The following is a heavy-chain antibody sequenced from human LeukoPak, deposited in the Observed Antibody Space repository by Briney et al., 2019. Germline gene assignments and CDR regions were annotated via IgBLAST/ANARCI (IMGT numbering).Heavy chain of an antibody. Sequence: GGSLRLSCAASGFIFSSHCMHWVSQAPGKGLIWISRINTDGSSTTYADSVKGRFTVSRDNAKNTLYLQMNSLRAEDTAVYFCARSGGSNQPYDYWGQGILVTVSS. CDR1: GFIFSSHC. V-gene: IGHV3-74*01. CDR3: ARSGGSNQPYDY. CDR2: INTDGSST. D-gene: IGHD1-26*01. J-gene: IGHJ4*02.